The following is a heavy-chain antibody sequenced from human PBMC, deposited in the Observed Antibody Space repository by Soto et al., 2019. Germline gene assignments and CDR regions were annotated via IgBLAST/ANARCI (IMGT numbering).Heavy chain of an antibody. Sequence: SLRLSCAASGFTFSSYGMHWVRQAPGKGLEWVAVISYDGSNKYYADSVKGRFTISRDNSKNTLYLQMNFLRTEDTAVFYCARDPAVTVHLFDYWGQGTLVTVSS. CDR1: GFTFSSYG. V-gene: IGHV3-30*03. CDR3: ARDPAVTVHLFDY. D-gene: IGHD4-17*01. J-gene: IGHJ4*02. CDR2: ISYDGSNK.